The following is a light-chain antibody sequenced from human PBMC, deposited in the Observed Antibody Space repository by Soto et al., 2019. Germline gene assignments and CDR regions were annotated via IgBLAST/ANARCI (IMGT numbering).Light chain of an antibody. CDR2: TND. J-gene: IGLJ1*01. CDR3: AALANSLNGFV. Sequence: QSALTQPPSASGTPGQRVTISCSGSSSNIGSNPVNWYQQLPGTAPKLLIYTNDQRRSGVPDRFSGSKSGTSASPATSGLRDEDEGDFYCAALANSLNGFVFGPGTKLTAL. CDR1: SSNIGSNP. V-gene: IGLV1-44*01.